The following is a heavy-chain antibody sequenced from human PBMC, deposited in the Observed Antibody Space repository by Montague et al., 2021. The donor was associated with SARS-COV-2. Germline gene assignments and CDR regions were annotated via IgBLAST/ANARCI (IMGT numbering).Heavy chain of an antibody. V-gene: IGHV4-39*01. Sequence: SETLSLTCTVSGDSISSSRYYWGWIRQAPGKGLEWIVSIFHSGNTYNRPSLKIRLTISVDTSKNQLSLKVTSVTAADTAVYYCAGFSSSWGYFDYWGQGNPVTVSS. CDR1: GDSISSSRYY. CDR3: AGFSSSWGYFDY. J-gene: IGHJ4*02. D-gene: IGHD6-13*01. CDR2: IFHSGNT.